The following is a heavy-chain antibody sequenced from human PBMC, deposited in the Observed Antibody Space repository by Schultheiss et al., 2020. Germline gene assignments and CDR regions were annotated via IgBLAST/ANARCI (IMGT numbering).Heavy chain of an antibody. CDR2: INHSGST. CDR1: GGSFSGYY. V-gene: IGHV4-34*01. CDR3: ATDRYYYGMDV. Sequence: SETLSLTCAVYGGSFSGYYWSWIRQPPGKGLEWIGEINHSGSTYYNPSLKSRVTISVDTSKNQFSLKLSSVTAADTAVYYCATDRYYYGMDVWGQGTTVTVSS. J-gene: IGHJ6*02.